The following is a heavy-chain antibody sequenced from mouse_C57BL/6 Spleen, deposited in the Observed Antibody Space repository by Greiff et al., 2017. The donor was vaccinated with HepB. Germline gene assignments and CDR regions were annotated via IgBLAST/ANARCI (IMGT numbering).Heavy chain of an antibody. Sequence: QVQLQQPGAELVKPGASVKLSCKASGYTFTSYWMQWVKQRPGQGLEWIGEIDPSDSYTNYNQKFKGKATLTVDTSSSTAYMQLSSLTSEDSAVYYCARSEGYDWFAYWGQGTLVTVSA. CDR1: GYTFTSYW. V-gene: IGHV1-50*01. J-gene: IGHJ3*01. CDR3: ARSEGYDWFAY. CDR2: IDPSDSYT. D-gene: IGHD2-2*01.